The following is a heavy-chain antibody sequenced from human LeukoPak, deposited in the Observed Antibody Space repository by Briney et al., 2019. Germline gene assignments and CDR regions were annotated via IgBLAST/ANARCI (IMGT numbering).Heavy chain of an antibody. CDR3: ARALRYCSTTSCQYYFDY. CDR2: MNPNSGNT. V-gene: IGHV1-8*01. Sequence: ASVKVSCKASGYTFTNYDINWVRQAAGRGLEWMGWMNPNSGNTGYAQKFQGRVTMTRNTSISTAYMELSSLKSEDTAVYYCARALRYCSTTSCQYYFDYWGQGTLVTVSS. CDR1: GYTFTNYD. D-gene: IGHD2-2*01. J-gene: IGHJ4*02.